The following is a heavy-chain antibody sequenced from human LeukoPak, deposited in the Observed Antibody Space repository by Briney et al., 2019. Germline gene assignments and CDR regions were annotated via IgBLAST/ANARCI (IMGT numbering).Heavy chain of an antibody. J-gene: IGHJ6*02. D-gene: IGHD3-22*01. CDR3: ARVWDSRGSGGMDV. Sequence: GGSLRLSCAASGFTFSSYDMHWVRQATGKGLEWVSAIGTTGDTYYPGSVKGRFTISRENAKNSLYLQMNSLRAGDTAVYYCARVWDSRGSGGMDVWGQGTTVTVSS. CDR2: IGTTGDT. CDR1: GFTFSSYD. V-gene: IGHV3-13*01.